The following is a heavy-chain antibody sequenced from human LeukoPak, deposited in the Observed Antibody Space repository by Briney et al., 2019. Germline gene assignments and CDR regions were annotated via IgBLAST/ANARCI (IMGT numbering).Heavy chain of an antibody. Sequence: ASVKVSCKASGYTFTSYGISWVRQAPGQGLEWMGWISAYNGNTNYAQKLQGRVTMTTDTPTSTAYMELRSLRSDDTAVYYCARDIPLLFRYYYDSSGYKPFDYWGQGTLVTVSS. CDR2: ISAYNGNT. J-gene: IGHJ4*02. CDR1: GYTFTSYG. CDR3: ARDIPLLFRYYYDSSGYKPFDY. V-gene: IGHV1-18*01. D-gene: IGHD3-22*01.